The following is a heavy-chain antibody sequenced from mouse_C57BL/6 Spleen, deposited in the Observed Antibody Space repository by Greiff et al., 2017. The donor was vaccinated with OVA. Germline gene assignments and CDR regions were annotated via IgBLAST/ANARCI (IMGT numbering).Heavy chain of an antibody. D-gene: IGHD2-3*01. CDR2: IDPANGNT. CDR3: ARDDGYYGGWFAY. Sequence: VQLQQSVAELVRPGASVKLSCTASGFNIKNTYMHWVKQRPEQGLEWIGRIDPANGNTKYAPKFQGKATITADTSSNTAYPQLSILTSEDTAIYYWARDDGYYGGWFAYWGQGTLVTVSA. J-gene: IGHJ3*01. CDR1: GFNIKNTY. V-gene: IGHV14-3*01.